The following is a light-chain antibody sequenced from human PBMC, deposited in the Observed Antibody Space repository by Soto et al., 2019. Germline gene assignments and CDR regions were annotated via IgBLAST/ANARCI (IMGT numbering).Light chain of an antibody. V-gene: IGKV3-15*01. CDR2: GAS. CDR1: QSVGSN. Sequence: EVVMTQSPATLSVSPGERATLSCRASQSVGSNLAWYQQKPGQAPRLLIYGASTRATGIAASFSGSGSGTEFTLTISRMQSEDFAVYFCQQYNNWPFTLGGGTKVDIK. J-gene: IGKJ4*01. CDR3: QQYNNWPFT.